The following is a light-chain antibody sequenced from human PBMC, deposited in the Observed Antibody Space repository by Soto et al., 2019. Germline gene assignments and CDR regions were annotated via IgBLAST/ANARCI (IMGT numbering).Light chain of an antibody. CDR3: QQSYNSPQT. CDR1: QTIMTY. V-gene: IGKV1-39*01. J-gene: IGKJ1*01. CDR2: AAS. Sequence: DIQMTQSPSSLSASVGDEVTITCRASQTIMTYLNWYQLKPGKPPRLLIYAASSLQSGVPSRFSGSESGTDFTLTISSLQPEDFATYSCQQSYNSPQTFGRVTKVDIK.